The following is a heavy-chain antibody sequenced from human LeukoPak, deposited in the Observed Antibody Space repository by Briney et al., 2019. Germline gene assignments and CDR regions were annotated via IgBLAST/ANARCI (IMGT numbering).Heavy chain of an antibody. D-gene: IGHD3-22*01. Sequence: GRSLRLSCAASGFTFSGSAMHWVRQASGKGLEWVGRIRSKANSYATAYAASVKGRFTISRDDSKNTAYLQMNSLKTEDTAVYYCTRHDDYYDSSGYYGVAEYFQHWGQGTLVTVSS. J-gene: IGHJ1*01. V-gene: IGHV3-73*01. CDR3: TRHDDYYDSSGYYGVAEYFQH. CDR2: IRSKANSYAT. CDR1: GFTFSGSA.